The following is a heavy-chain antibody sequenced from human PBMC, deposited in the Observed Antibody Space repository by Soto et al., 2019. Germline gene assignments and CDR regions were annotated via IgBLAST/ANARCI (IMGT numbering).Heavy chain of an antibody. D-gene: IGHD3-22*01. CDR1: GFTFGSYS. CDR2: ISGSGGST. J-gene: IGHJ4*02. V-gene: IGHV3-23*01. CDR3: AISRPVYYYDSSGYLSY. Sequence: GRSLRLSCAVSGFTFGSYSMNWVRQAPGKGLEWVSAISGSGGSTYYADSVKGRFTISRDNSKNTLYLQMNSLRAEDTAVYYCAISRPVYYYDSSGYLSYWGQGTLVTVSS.